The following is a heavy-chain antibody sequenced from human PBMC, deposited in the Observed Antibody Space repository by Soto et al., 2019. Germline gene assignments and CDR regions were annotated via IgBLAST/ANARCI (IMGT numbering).Heavy chain of an antibody. Sequence: GSLRLSCAASGFTFSTAWINWVRQAPGKGLEWVGRIKSKTDGGTPDFAAPVRGRFAISRDDSKNTLYLQMNSLKTEDTAVYYCTTTLRGYSGYDSENWFDPWGQGTLVTVSS. CDR1: GFTFSTAW. CDR2: IKSKTDGGTP. CDR3: TTTLRGYSGYDSENWFDP. D-gene: IGHD5-12*01. V-gene: IGHV3-15*07. J-gene: IGHJ5*02.